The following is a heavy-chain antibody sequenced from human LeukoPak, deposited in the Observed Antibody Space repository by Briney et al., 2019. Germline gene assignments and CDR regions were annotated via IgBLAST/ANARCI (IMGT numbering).Heavy chain of an antibody. CDR3: ARDRTFSGGESYYYYYGMDV. V-gene: IGHV4-59*01. CDR1: GGSISSYY. CDR2: IYYSGST. D-gene: IGHD2-15*01. J-gene: IGHJ6*02. Sequence: SETLSLTCTVSGGSISSYYWSWIRQPPGKGLEWIGYIYYSGSTNYNPSLKSRVTISVDTSKNQISLKLSSVTAADTAVYYCARDRTFSGGESYYYYYGMDVWGQGTTVTVSS.